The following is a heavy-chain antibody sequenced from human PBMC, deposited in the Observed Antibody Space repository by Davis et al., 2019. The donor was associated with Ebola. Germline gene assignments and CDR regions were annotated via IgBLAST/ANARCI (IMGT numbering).Heavy chain of an antibody. Sequence: MPSETLSLTCTVSGGSISYYFWSWIRQPPGKGLEWIGYIYFSGSTNYNPSLQSRVTISVDTSKNQFSLKLSSVTAADTAVYYCARGPPRYGFYWGQGTLVTVSS. V-gene: IGHV4-59*01. J-gene: IGHJ4*02. CDR2: IYFSGST. D-gene: IGHD4-17*01. CDR3: ARGPPRYGFY. CDR1: GGSISYYF.